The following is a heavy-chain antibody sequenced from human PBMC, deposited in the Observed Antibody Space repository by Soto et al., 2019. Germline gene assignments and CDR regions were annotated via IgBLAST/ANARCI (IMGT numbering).Heavy chain of an antibody. Sequence: ASVNVSCKALGYTFTSYYIHWVRQAPGQGLEWMGIINPSGGYTNYAQKLQGRVTMTRDTYTSTVYMDLSSLKSEDTAVYYCAREGPTYSSERGAFEYWGRGTLVTVSS. CDR2: INPSGGYT. D-gene: IGHD2-15*01. J-gene: IGHJ4*02. V-gene: IGHV1-46*04. CDR1: GYTFTSYY. CDR3: AREGPTYSSERGAFEY.